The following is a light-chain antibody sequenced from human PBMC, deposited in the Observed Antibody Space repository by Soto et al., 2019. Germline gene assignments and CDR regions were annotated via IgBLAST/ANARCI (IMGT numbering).Light chain of an antibody. J-gene: IGKJ2*01. CDR3: EQADMFPYS. CDR2: AAT. V-gene: IGKV1-12*01. CDR1: QDIKKW. Sequence: DPQVTQSPSSVSASVGDTVTITCRASQDIKKWLAWYQHKPMEAPKLLISAATRLQSGVSPRFSGSGSGTDFTLTINNVQPEDFAIYYCEQADMFPYSFGQGTRL.